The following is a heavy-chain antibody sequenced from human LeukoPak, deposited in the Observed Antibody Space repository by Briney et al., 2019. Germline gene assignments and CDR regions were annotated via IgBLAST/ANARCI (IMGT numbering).Heavy chain of an antibody. D-gene: IGHD3-10*01. CDR1: GITFSSYS. CDR3: ARAGFTFSDYSGSFFDY. Sequence: GGSLRLSCAASGITFSSYSMNWVRQAPGKGLEWVSCISSSSSYIYYADSVKGRFTISRDNAKNSLYLQMNSLRAEDTAVYYCARAGFTFSDYSGSFFDYWGQGTLVTVSS. CDR2: ISSSSSYI. V-gene: IGHV3-21*01. J-gene: IGHJ4*02.